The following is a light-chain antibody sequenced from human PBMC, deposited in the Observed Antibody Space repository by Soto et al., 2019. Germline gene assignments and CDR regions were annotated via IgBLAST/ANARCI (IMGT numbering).Light chain of an antibody. CDR3: QQHGSGPWT. CDR2: VAS. V-gene: IGKV3-20*01. CDR1: QSVSRSN. J-gene: IGKJ1*01. Sequence: EIVLTQSPDTLSLSPGERATLSCRASQSVSRSNLAWYQHKPGQAPRLLIYVASRRATGIPDTFSGSGSGTEFTLTITRVEPEDFAVYYCQQHGSGPWTFGQGTKVEIK.